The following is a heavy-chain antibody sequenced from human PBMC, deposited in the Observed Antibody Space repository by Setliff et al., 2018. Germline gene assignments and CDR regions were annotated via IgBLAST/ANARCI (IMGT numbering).Heavy chain of an antibody. D-gene: IGHD4-17*01. CDR1: GYTFTDYG. CDR3: ARGIRQGYGAAMDEYFQH. CDR2: ISAHTGNT. Sequence: ASVKVSCKTSGYTFTDYGITWVRQAPGQGLEWMGWISAHTGNTYYTPKLHGRVTLTTDTSTSTAYMELTSLGSDDTAVYYCARGIRQGYGAAMDEYFQHWGQGTLVTVSS. V-gene: IGHV1-18*01. J-gene: IGHJ1*01.